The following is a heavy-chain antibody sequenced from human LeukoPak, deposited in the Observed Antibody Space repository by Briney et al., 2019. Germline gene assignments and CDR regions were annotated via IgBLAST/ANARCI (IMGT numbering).Heavy chain of an antibody. CDR1: GGSVGSDTYY. V-gene: IGHV4-61*01. Sequence: SETLSLTCAVSGGSVGSDTYYWHWIRRSPGKGLEWVGFVYYSGRTKYNPSLKSRVTMSIDTSKNQVSLRLRSVTAADTAMYFCVREASTSYYDSSGYYRQTETFDVWGLGTMVTVSS. D-gene: IGHD3-22*01. J-gene: IGHJ3*01. CDR3: VREASTSYYDSSGYYRQTETFDV. CDR2: VYYSGRT.